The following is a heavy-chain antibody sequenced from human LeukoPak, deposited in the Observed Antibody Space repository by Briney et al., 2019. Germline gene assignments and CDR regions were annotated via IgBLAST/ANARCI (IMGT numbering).Heavy chain of an antibody. Sequence: SVKVSCKASGGTFSSYAISWVRQAPGQGLEWMGRIIPIFSIANYAQKFQGRVTITADKSTSTAYMELSSLRSEDTAVYYCARGTAGDAFDIWGQGTMVTVSS. CDR3: ARGTAGDAFDI. D-gene: IGHD6-13*01. J-gene: IGHJ3*02. CDR2: IIPIFSIA. CDR1: GGTFSSYA. V-gene: IGHV1-69*04.